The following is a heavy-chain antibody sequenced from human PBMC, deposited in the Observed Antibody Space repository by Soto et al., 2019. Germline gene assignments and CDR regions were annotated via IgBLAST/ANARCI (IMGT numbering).Heavy chain of an antibody. CDR1: GFTFSSYT. J-gene: IGHJ4*02. CDR2: ISSSSSTI. Sequence: GGSLRLSCIASGFTFSSYTMNWVRQAPGKGLEWVSYISSSSSTIYYADSVKGRFTISRDNAKNSLYLQMNSLRAEDTAVYYCVRRGSDYHTFWDYRGQGSLVIVSS. D-gene: IGHD3-9*01. CDR3: VRRGSDYHTFWDY. V-gene: IGHV3-48*01.